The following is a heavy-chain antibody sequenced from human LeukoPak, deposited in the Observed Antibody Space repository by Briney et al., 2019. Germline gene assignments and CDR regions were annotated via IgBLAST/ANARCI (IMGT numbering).Heavy chain of an antibody. Sequence: GGSQRLSCTVSELPLLSYWMHSVRQAPGKGLVWVSRLSSDGSTTSYADSVKGRFTISRDNAKNTLYLQMNSVRAEHQAIFYCSRVGTGTTRDYWGQGTLVTVSS. CDR3: SRVGTGTTRDY. J-gene: IGHJ4*02. CDR2: LSSDGSTT. D-gene: IGHD1-14*01. CDR1: ELPLLSYW. V-gene: IGHV3-74*01.